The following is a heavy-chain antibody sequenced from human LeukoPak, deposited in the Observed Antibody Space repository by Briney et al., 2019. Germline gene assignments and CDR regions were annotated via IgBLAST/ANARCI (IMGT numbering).Heavy chain of an antibody. D-gene: IGHD3-10*01. CDR3: AAGSAGFSRFDY. CDR1: GGTFSSYA. Sequence: SVKVSCKASGGTFSSYAISWVRQAPGQGLEWMGGIIPIFGAANYAQKFQGRVTITADESTSTAYMELSSLRSEDTAVYYCAAGSAGFSRFDYWGQGTLVTVSS. V-gene: IGHV1-69*13. J-gene: IGHJ4*02. CDR2: IIPIFGAA.